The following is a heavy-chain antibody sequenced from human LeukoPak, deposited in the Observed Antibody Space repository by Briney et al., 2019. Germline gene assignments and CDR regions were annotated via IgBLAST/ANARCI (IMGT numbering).Heavy chain of an antibody. CDR1: GFTFSNYA. Sequence: PGGSLRLSCAASGFTFSNYAMMWVRQAPGKRLEWISSITGSGDGTYYADSVRGRFTISRDNSENTLYLQVNSLRVEDTAVYFCVKGFVHPTYYFDYWGQGTLVTVFS. V-gene: IGHV3-23*01. CDR2: ITGSGDGT. D-gene: IGHD3-10*01. J-gene: IGHJ4*02. CDR3: VKGFVHPTYYFDY.